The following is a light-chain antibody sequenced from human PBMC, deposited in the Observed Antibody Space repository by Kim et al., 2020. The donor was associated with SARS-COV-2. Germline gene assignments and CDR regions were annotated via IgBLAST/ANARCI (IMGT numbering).Light chain of an antibody. CDR3: QQYATYWT. Sequence: SASVGDRVTITCRASQSIDSWLAWYQQKPRKAPKLLIYKSSTLESGVPSRFSGSGSGTEFTLTISSLQPDDFATYYCQQYATYWTFGQGTKVDIK. V-gene: IGKV1-5*03. J-gene: IGKJ1*01. CDR2: KSS. CDR1: QSIDSW.